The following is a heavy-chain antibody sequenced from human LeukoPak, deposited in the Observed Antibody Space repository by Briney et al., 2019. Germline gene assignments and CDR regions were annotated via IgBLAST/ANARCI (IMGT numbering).Heavy chain of an antibody. D-gene: IGHD4-17*01. Sequence: GASVKVSCKASGYTFSDYSITWVRQAPGQGLEWMGWISPYNADTNYAQNFQARVTMTTDRSTRTAYMELRNLRSDDTAVYYCARVTTVTRSPWSWGPKKIGQEVNWFDPWGQGTLITVS. CDR2: ISPYNADT. J-gene: IGHJ5*02. V-gene: IGHV1-18*01. CDR3: ARVTTVTRSPWSWGPKKIGQEVNWFDP. CDR1: GYTFSDYS.